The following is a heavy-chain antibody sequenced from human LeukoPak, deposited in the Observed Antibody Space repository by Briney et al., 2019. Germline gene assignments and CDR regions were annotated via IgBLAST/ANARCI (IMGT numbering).Heavy chain of an antibody. D-gene: IGHD3-9*01. J-gene: IGHJ6*02. CDR3: TKGLSVLTSKDYFYYHQLDV. CDR2: IGEDGSTT. Sequence: GGSLRLSCAASGITFENYVMNWVRQAPGKGLEWVSLIGEDGSTTWYADSVKGRFTISRDNGKNSLYLHMNSLRPEDTALYYFTKGLSVLTSKDYFYYHQLDVWGQGPPVTVSS. V-gene: IGHV3-43*02. CDR1: GITFENYV.